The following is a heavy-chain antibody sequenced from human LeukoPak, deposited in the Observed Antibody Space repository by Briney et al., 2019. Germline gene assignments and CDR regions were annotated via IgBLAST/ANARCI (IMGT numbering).Heavy chain of an antibody. J-gene: IGHJ3*02. D-gene: IGHD2-2*01. V-gene: IGHV1-24*01. CDR2: FDPEDGET. Sequence: ASVKVSRKVSGYTLTELSMHWVRQAPGKGLEWMGGFDPEDGETIYAQKFQGRVTMTEDTSTDTAYMELSSLRSEDTAVYYCATQYCSSTSCYHIRGDAFDIWGQGTMVTVSS. CDR1: GYTLTELS. CDR3: ATQYCSSTSCYHIRGDAFDI.